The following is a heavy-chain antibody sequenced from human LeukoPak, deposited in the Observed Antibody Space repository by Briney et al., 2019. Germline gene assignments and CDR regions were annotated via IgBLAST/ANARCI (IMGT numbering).Heavy chain of an antibody. CDR2: INPNSGGT. CDR3: ARASETEYYDFWSGYYDY. J-gene: IGHJ4*02. D-gene: IGHD3-3*01. CDR1: GYTFTGYY. V-gene: IGHV1-2*06. Sequence: ASVKVSCKASGYTFTGYYMHWVRQAPGQGMEWMGRINPNSGGTNYAQKFQGRVTMTRDTSISTAYMELSRLRSDDTAVYYCARASETEYYDFWSGYYDYWGQGTLVTVSS.